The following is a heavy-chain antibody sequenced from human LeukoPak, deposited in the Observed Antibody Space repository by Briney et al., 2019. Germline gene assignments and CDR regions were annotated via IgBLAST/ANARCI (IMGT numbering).Heavy chain of an antibody. CDR3: AKDTPGMVRGHFDY. CDR2: TYYRSTWNN. D-gene: IGHD3-10*01. J-gene: IGHJ4*02. V-gene: IGHV6-1*01. Sequence: SQTLSLTCAISGDSVSSTSAAWHWIRQSPSRGLEWVARTYYRSTWNNDYAVSMRSRITITPDTSKNQFSLQLNSVTPEDTAVYYCAKDTPGMVRGHFDYWGQGTLITVSS. CDR1: GDSVSSTSAA.